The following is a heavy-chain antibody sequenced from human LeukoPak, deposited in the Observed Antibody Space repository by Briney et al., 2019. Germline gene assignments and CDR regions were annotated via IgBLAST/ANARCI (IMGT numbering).Heavy chain of an antibody. CDR2: IIPIFGTA. CDR1: GGTFSSYA. J-gene: IGHJ3*02. Sequence: ASVKVSCKASGGTFSSYAISWVRQAPGQGLEWMGGIIPIFGTANYAQKFQGRVTITADKSTSTAYMELSSLRSEDTAVYYCARVSRHRPDRAAFDIWGQGTMVTVSS. CDR3: ARVSRHRPDRAAFDI. D-gene: IGHD1-14*01. V-gene: IGHV1-69*06.